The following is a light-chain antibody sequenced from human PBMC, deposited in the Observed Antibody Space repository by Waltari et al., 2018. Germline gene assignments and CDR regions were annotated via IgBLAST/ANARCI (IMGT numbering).Light chain of an antibody. CDR2: KAS. Sequence: DVQMTQSPSTLSASVEDTVSITCRASQSIMSWLAWYQQKAGKAPKVLISKASTLESGVPSRFSGSESGTEFTLTISNLQPDDFATYYCQQYNTDYTFGQGTILEIK. V-gene: IGKV1-5*03. CDR3: QQYNTDYT. J-gene: IGKJ2*01. CDR1: QSIMSW.